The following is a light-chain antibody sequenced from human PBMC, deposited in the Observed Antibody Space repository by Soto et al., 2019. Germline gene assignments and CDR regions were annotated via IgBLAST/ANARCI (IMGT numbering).Light chain of an antibody. V-gene: IGKV3-20*01. Sequence: EIVLTQSPGTLSLSPGERATLSCRASQSVASISLAWYQQKPGQAPRLLIYGASSRATGIPDRFSGSGSGTDFTLTISRLVPEDFAVYYCQHYGSSPRTFGQGTKVEIK. CDR1: QSVASIS. J-gene: IGKJ1*01. CDR2: GAS. CDR3: QHYGSSPRT.